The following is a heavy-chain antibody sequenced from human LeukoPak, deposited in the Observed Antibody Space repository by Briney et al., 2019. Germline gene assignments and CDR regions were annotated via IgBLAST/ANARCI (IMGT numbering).Heavy chain of an antibody. J-gene: IGHJ4*02. CDR2: ISYDGSNK. D-gene: IGHD2-15*01. V-gene: IGHV3-30*18. CDR3: AKNSASSSYFDY. Sequence: PGRSLRLSCAASGFTFSSYGMHWVRQAPGKGLEWVAVISYDGSNKYYADSVKGRFTISRDNSKNTLYLQMNSLRAEDTAVYYCAKNSASSSYFDYWGQGTLVTVSS. CDR1: GFTFSSYG.